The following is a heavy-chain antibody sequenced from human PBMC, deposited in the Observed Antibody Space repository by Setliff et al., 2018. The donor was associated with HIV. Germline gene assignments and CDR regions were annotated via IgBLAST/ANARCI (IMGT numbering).Heavy chain of an antibody. CDR2: IRQDGSEE. CDR3: TRESAICSGSDCYLNAFDI. Sequence: GGSLRLSCGTLGFIFSNYWMNWVRQAPGKGLEWVANIRQDGSEEYYAHSLKGRFTVSRDDSKSIAYLQMNSLKIEDTAVYYCTRESAICSGSDCYLNAFDIWGQGTMVTVSS. V-gene: IGHV3-7*03. J-gene: IGHJ3*02. D-gene: IGHD2-15*01. CDR1: GFIFSNYW.